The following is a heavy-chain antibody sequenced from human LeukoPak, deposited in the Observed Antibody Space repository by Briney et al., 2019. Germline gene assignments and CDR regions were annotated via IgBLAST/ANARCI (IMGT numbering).Heavy chain of an antibody. CDR1: GFNFNPYS. D-gene: IGHD2-2*01. CDR3: ARGRVPAAGGYFDL. V-gene: IGHV3-48*04. J-gene: IGHJ2*01. Sequence: GGSLRLSCTASGFNFNPYSMNWVRQAPGKGLEWIAYISGNRKTIYYADSVKGRFTVSADNTKNAGYLQMNSLRTEDTAVYYCARGRVPAAGGYFDLWGRGTLVTVSS. CDR2: ISGNRKTI.